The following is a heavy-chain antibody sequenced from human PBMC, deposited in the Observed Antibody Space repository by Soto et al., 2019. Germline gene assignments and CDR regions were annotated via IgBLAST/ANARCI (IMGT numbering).Heavy chain of an antibody. D-gene: IGHD3-10*01. CDR3: AREEYYYGSGAFFDY. CDR2: IIPILGIA. V-gene: IGHV1-69*08. Sequence: QVQLVQSGAEVKKPGSSVKVSCKASGGTFSSYTISWVRQAPGQGLEWMGRIIPILGIANYAQKFQGRVPITADKSTSRAYRELSSLRSEDTAVYYCAREEYYYGSGAFFDYWGQGTLVTVSS. CDR1: GGTFSSYT. J-gene: IGHJ4*02.